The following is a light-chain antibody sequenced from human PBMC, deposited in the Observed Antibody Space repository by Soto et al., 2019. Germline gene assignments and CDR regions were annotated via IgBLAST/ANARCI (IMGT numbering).Light chain of an antibody. J-gene: IGLJ2*01. CDR2: DVT. V-gene: IGLV2-14*01. CDR3: SSYTGTNTVL. Sequence: QSALTQPASVSGSPGQSIAISCTGTSSDVGAYKYVSWYQQHPGKAPKLMIYDVTDRPSGVSDRFSGSKSGNTASLTISGLQAEDEADYYCSSYTGTNTVLFGGGTKLTVL. CDR1: SSDVGAYKY.